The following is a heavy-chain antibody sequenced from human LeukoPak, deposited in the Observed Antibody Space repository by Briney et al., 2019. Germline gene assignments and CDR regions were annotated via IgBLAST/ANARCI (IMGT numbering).Heavy chain of an antibody. J-gene: IGHJ6*03. Sequence: PGGSLRLSCAASGLSLSDYYMSWIRQAPGKGLEWVSYISSSGSTIYYADSVKGRFTISRDNAKKSLDLQMNSLRAEDTAVYYCGRILAGARYYYYMDVWGKGTTVTVSS. CDR2: ISSSGSTI. CDR3: GRILAGARYYYYMDV. CDR1: GLSLSDYY. V-gene: IGHV3-11*01.